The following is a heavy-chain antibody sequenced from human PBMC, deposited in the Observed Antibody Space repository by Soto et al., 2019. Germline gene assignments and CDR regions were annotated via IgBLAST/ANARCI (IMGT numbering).Heavy chain of an antibody. CDR2: IYHSGAS. J-gene: IGHJ4*02. V-gene: IGHV4-4*02. Sequence: SETLSLTCAVSGDSITSRNWWSWVRQAPGKGLEWIGEIYHSGASTYNPSLKSRTTMSVDPSNNHFSLKLTSVTAADTAVYFCVRDLGAGTDYWGQGTLVTVSS. D-gene: IGHD1-1*01. CDR3: VRDLGAGTDY. CDR1: GDSITSRNW.